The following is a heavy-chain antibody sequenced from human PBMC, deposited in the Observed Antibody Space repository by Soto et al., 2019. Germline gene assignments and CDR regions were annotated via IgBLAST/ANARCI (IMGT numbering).Heavy chain of an antibody. V-gene: IGHV4-34*01. D-gene: IGHD7-27*01. Sequence: QVQLQQWGAGLLKPSETLSLTCAVYGGSFSGYYWSWIRQPPGKGLEWIGEINHSGSTYYNPSLKSLVTPSVDTTKTQSSLKLSSVTAADTAVYYCARGWGRIADYWGQGALGAVSS. CDR3: ARGWGRIADY. J-gene: IGHJ4*02. CDR1: GGSFSGYY. CDR2: INHSGST.